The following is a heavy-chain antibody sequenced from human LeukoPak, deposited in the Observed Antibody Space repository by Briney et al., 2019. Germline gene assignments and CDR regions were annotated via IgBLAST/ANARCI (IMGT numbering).Heavy chain of an antibody. CDR2: ISIGASTM. V-gene: IGHV3-48*03. D-gene: IGHD6-19*01. Sequence: PGGSLRLSRAPSGFMSSSVEMYWVRHAPGKGLEWVAYISIGASTMYYADSVKGRFTISRDDAKTSLFLQMNSLRAEDTAVYYCALLAVASDFDYWGQGTLVTVSS. CDR1: GFMSSSVE. J-gene: IGHJ4*02. CDR3: ALLAVASDFDY.